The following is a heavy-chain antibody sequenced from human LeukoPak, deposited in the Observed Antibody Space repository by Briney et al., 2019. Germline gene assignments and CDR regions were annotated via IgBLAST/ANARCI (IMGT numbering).Heavy chain of an antibody. CDR3: ARDEYSSGNGFDP. J-gene: IGHJ5*02. D-gene: IGHD6-25*01. CDR1: GYTFTGYY. CDR2: INPNSGAT. V-gene: IGHV1-2*06. Sequence: RASVKVSCKASGYTFTGYYMHWVRQAPGQGLEWMGRINPNSGATNYAQKFQGRVTMTRDTSISTAYMELSRLRSDDTAVYYCARDEYSSGNGFDPWGQGTLVTVSS.